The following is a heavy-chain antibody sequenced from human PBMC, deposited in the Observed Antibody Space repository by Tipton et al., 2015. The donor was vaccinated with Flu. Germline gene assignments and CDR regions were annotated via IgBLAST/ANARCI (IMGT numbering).Heavy chain of an antibody. Sequence: SLRLSCVASGFTFSDYWMHWVRQVPGKGLVWVACINGDGSRAFYADSVKGRFTISRDSARNTQYLQMNSLRAEDTAVYYCGRDRSGIDYWGQGTLVTVSS. CDR2: INGDGSRA. V-gene: IGHV3-74*01. D-gene: IGHD3-10*01. CDR3: GRDRSGIDY. CDR1: GFTFSDYW. J-gene: IGHJ4*02.